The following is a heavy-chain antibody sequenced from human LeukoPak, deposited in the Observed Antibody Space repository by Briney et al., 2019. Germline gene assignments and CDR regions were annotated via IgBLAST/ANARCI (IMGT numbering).Heavy chain of an antibody. D-gene: IGHD2-2*01. Sequence: PGGSLRLSCAASGFTFSNYAMSWVRQAPGKGLEWVSTISNTGGSTYYADSVKGRFTISRDNAKNSLYLQMNSLRAEDTALYHCARVKGYCSSTSCYPRPYYYMDVWGKGTTVTVSS. CDR3: ARVKGYCSSTSCYPRPYYYMDV. V-gene: IGHV3-23*01. CDR1: GFTFSNYA. J-gene: IGHJ6*03. CDR2: ISNTGGST.